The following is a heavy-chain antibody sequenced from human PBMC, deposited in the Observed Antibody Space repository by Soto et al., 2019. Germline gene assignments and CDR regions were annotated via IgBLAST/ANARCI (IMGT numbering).Heavy chain of an antibody. V-gene: IGHV3-15*05. CDR2: IKSQADGGTT. CDR3: TTRGGH. J-gene: IGHJ4*02. CDR1: GFSFNDVW. Sequence: QLVESGGGLVKPGGSLRLSCTASGFSFNDVWMSWVRQAPGRGLEWIGRIKSQADGGTTDYAAPVNGRFSVSRDESQYRLYLEMSGLRIEASGIYFCTTRGGHWGQGTRVTVSS. D-gene: IGHD6-25*01.